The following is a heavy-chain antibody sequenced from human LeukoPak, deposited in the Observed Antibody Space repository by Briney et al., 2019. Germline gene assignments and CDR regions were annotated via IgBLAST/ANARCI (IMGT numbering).Heavy chain of an antibody. Sequence: PGGSLRLSCAASGFTFSSYAMSWVRQAPGKGLEWVSAISGSGGSTYYADSVKGRFTISRDNSKNTLYLQMNSLRAEDTAVYYCAKDLRYCSSTSCYYLPDYWGQGTLVTVSS. CDR3: AKDLRYCSSTSCYYLPDY. D-gene: IGHD2-2*01. J-gene: IGHJ4*02. CDR2: ISGSGGST. V-gene: IGHV3-23*01. CDR1: GFTFSSYA.